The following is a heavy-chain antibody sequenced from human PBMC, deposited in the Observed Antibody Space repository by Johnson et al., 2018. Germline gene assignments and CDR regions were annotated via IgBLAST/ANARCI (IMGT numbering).Heavy chain of an antibody. CDR3: ARDFSSRWYNYMDV. D-gene: IGHD6-13*01. CDR1: GFMISTYA. Sequence: VQLLESGGGVVQPGRSLRLSCTASGFMISTYAMHWVRQAPGKGREWVAVISYDGRNKYYAASVKGRSTVSRATSKNTLYVQMNSLRPEDTGVYYCARDFSSRWYNYMDVWGKGTTVTVTS. J-gene: IGHJ6*03. V-gene: IGHV3-30-3*01. CDR2: ISYDGRNK.